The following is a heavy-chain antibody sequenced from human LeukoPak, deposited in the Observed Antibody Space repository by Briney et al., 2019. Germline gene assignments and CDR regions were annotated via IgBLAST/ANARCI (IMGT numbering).Heavy chain of an antibody. V-gene: IGHV3-23*01. CDR1: GFTFSGSG. J-gene: IGHJ4*02. Sequence: PGGSLRLSCAASGFTFSGSGMSWVRQAPGKGLEWIFSSGDSDGSTYYADSSKGRFTISRDNSKNTLYLQMNNLRAEDTAVYYCAKGGCRGTCNPLAYWGQGALVTVSP. D-gene: IGHD2-15*01. CDR2: SGDSDGST. CDR3: AKGGCRGTCNPLAY.